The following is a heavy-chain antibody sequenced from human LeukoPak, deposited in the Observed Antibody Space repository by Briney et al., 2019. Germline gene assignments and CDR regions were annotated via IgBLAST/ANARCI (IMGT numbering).Heavy chain of an antibody. Sequence: GASLKISCEGSGYSFTTYWIGWVRQMPGKGLEWMGIIYPDDSDTRYSPSFQGQVTISADKSITTTYLQWSSLKASDTAIYYCARHGSGSYRRNFDYWGQGTLVTVSS. V-gene: IGHV5-51*01. CDR3: ARHGSGSYRRNFDY. D-gene: IGHD1-26*01. CDR1: GYSFTTYW. CDR2: IYPDDSDT. J-gene: IGHJ4*02.